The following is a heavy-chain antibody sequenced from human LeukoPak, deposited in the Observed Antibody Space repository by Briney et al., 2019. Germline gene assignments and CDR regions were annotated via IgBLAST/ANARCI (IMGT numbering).Heavy chain of an antibody. CDR3: ARPNSGWDYYYYYMDV. D-gene: IGHD6-19*01. V-gene: IGHV3-7*01. Sequence: QTGGSLRLSCAASGFTFSSYGMYWVRQAPGKGLEWVANINQDGSEKYYVDSVKGRFTISRDNAKKSLYLQMNSLRAEDTAVYYCARPNSGWDYYYYYMDVWGKGTTVTISS. CDR2: INQDGSEK. J-gene: IGHJ6*03. CDR1: GFTFSSYG.